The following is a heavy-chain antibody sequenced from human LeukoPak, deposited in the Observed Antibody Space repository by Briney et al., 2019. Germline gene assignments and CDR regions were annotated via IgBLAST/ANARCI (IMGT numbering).Heavy chain of an antibody. J-gene: IGHJ4*02. Sequence: PSETLSLTCTVSGGSISSSSYYWSWIRQPAGKGLEWIGRIYTSGSTNYNPSLKSRVTTSVDTSKNQFSLKLSSVTAADTAVYYCARDKPRTGYQLLFEPFDYWGQGTLVTVSS. V-gene: IGHV4-61*02. CDR3: ARDKPRTGYQLLFEPFDY. CDR1: GGSISSSSYY. D-gene: IGHD2-2*01. CDR2: IYTSGST.